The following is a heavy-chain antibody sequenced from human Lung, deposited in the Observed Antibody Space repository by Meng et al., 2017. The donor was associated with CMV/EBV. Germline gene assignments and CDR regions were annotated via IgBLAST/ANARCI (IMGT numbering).Heavy chain of an antibody. J-gene: IGHJ4*02. CDR3: ARAGRSSGRIDY. Sequence: GESLKISCAASGFTFSSYWMSWVRQAPGKGLEWVANIKQDGSEKYYVDSVKGRFTISRDNAKNSLYLQMNSLRAEDTAVYYCARAGRSSGRIDYWGQGTLVXVSS. CDR2: IKQDGSEK. D-gene: IGHD6-19*01. CDR1: GFTFSSYW. V-gene: IGHV3-7*01.